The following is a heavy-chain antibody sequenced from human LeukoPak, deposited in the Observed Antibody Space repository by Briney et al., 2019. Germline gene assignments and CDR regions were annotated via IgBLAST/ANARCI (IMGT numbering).Heavy chain of an antibody. Sequence: GGSLRLSCAASGFTFSSYSMNWVRQAPGKGLEWVSSISSSSSYIYYADSVKGRFTISRDNAKNSLYLQMNSLRAEDTAVCYCARDPGSSSNAFDIWGQGTMVTVSS. V-gene: IGHV3-21*01. CDR2: ISSSSSYI. J-gene: IGHJ3*02. D-gene: IGHD6-13*01. CDR3: ARDPGSSSNAFDI. CDR1: GFTFSSYS.